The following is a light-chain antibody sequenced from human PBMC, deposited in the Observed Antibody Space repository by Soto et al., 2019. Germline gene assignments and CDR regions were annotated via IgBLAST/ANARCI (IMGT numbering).Light chain of an antibody. CDR2: EVS. V-gene: IGLV2-14*01. CDR3: SSYTSNSTLVV. J-gene: IGLJ2*01. Sequence: QSALTQPASVSGSPGQSITISCTGTSSDVGGYNYVSWYQQHPGKAPKLMIYEVSNRPSGISNRFSGSKSGNTASLTVSGLQAEDEADYYCSSYTSNSTLVVLGGGNKLTVL. CDR1: SSDVGGYNY.